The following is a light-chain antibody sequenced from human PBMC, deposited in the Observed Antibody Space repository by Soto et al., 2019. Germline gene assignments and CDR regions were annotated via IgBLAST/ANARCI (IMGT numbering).Light chain of an antibody. Sequence: QSVLTQPASVSGSPGQSIAISCTGTSSDVGGYDYVSWYQQQPDKAPKLLIYDVSYRPSGISDRFSGSKSGNTASLTISGLQPEDEADYYCSSYGASSTLFGGGTELTVL. V-gene: IGLV2-14*01. CDR1: SSDVGGYDY. J-gene: IGLJ2*01. CDR2: DVS. CDR3: SSYGASSTL.